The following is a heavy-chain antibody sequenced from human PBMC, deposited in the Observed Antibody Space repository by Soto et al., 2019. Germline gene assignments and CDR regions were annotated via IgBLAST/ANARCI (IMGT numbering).Heavy chain of an antibody. CDR3: ARETKQTNYYDSSGYYL. V-gene: IGHV4-31*03. Sequence: SETLSLTCTVSGGSISSGGYYWSWIRQHPGKGLEWIGYIYYSGSTYYNPSRKSRVTISVDTSKNQFSLKLSSVTAADTAVYYCARETKQTNYYDSSGYYLWGQETLVTV. CDR2: IYYSGST. J-gene: IGHJ4*02. D-gene: IGHD3-22*01. CDR1: GGSISSGGYY.